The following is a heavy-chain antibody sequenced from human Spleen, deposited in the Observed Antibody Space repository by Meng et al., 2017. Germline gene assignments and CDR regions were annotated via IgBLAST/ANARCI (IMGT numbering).Heavy chain of an antibody. D-gene: IGHD6-19*01. J-gene: IGHJ5*02. V-gene: IGHV4-4*02. Sequence: QVQLRESGPALVEPSETLSLTCAVSGDSITNHNWWAWVRQPPGKGLEWIGEIPHRGSSAYNPSLKSRVTVSIDTSKSQFSLKLTSVTAADTAVYYCVRSSGWVRTGFDPWGQGTLVTVSS. CDR1: GDSITNHNW. CDR3: VRSSGWVRTGFDP. CDR2: IPHRGSS.